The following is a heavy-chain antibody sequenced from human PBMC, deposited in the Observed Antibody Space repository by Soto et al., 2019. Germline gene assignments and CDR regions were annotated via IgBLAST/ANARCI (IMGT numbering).Heavy chain of an antibody. CDR1: GYTFTNYD. CDR2: MNPNSGNT. V-gene: IGHV1-8*01. Sequence: GASVKVSCKASGYTFTNYDINWVRQATGQGLEWMGWMNPNSGNTDYAQKFQGRVTMNKNTSISTAYMELSSLRSEDTAVYFCARAEYASRWYGWFDPWGQGTLVTVSS. CDR3: ARAEYASRWYGWFDP. J-gene: IGHJ5*02. D-gene: IGHD6-13*01.